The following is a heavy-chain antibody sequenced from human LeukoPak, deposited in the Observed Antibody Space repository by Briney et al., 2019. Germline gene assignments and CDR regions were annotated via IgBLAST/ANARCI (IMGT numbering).Heavy chain of an antibody. V-gene: IGHV3-9*01. CDR1: GFTFDDYA. J-gene: IGHJ6*02. CDR3: ARGDDPLDGMDV. D-gene: IGHD3-3*01. Sequence: GGSLRLSCAASGFTFDDYAMHWVRQAPGKGLEWVSGISWNSGSIGYADSVKGRFTISRDNAKNSLYLQMNSLRAEDTAVYYCARGDDPLDGMDVWGQGTTVTGSS. CDR2: ISWNSGSI.